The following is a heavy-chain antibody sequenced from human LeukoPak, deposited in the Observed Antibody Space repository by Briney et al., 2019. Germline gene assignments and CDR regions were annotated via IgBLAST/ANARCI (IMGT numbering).Heavy chain of an antibody. CDR3: ARYLAGYGGDGD. J-gene: IGHJ4*02. D-gene: IGHD2-21*02. CDR2: IQTSGNI. CDR1: GGSIRSDNSH. Sequence: SQTLSLTCTVSGGSIRSDNSHWSWVRQPAGKGLEWIGFIQTSGNIGYNPSLRSRVTMSVDTSKNQFSLNLSSVTAADTAMYYCARYLAGYGGDGDWGQGTLVTVSS. V-gene: IGHV4-61*02.